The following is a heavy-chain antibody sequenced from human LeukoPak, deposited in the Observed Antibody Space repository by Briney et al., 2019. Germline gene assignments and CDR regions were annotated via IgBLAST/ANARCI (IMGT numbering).Heavy chain of an antibody. Sequence: PSETLSLTCTVSGYSISNGYYWSWIRQPPGKGLEWIGYIYYSGSTNYNPSLKSRVTISVDTSKNQFSLKLSSVTAADTAVYYCARGSWDTAMVKGYYYYYYMDVWGKGTTVTISS. CDR1: GYSISNGYY. D-gene: IGHD5-18*01. J-gene: IGHJ6*03. CDR2: IYYSGST. V-gene: IGHV4-61*01. CDR3: ARGSWDTAMVKGYYYYYYMDV.